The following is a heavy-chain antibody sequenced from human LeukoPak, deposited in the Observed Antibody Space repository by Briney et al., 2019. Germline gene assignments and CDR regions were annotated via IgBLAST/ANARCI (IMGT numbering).Heavy chain of an antibody. CDR3: ARDQEGFDY. V-gene: IGHV1-46*01. CDR1: GYTFTNFY. CDR2: IYPRDGST. Sequence: AASVKVSCKTSGYTFTNFYMHWVRQAPGQGLEWMGMIYPRDGSTSYAQKFQGRVTVTRDTSTSTVHMELSGLRSEDTAVYYCARDQEGFDYWGQGTLVTVSS. J-gene: IGHJ4*02.